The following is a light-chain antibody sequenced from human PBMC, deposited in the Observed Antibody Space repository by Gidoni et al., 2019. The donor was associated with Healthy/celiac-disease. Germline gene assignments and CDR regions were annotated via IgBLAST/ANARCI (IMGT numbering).Light chain of an antibody. CDR2: DVS. Sequence: QSALTQPASVSGSPGQSITISCTGTSRDVGGYNYVSWYQQHPGKAPKLMIYDVSNRPSGVSNRISGLQAEDEADYYCSSYTSSSTLDVVFGGGTKLTVL. CDR1: SRDVGGYNY. J-gene: IGLJ2*01. V-gene: IGLV2-14*01. CDR3: SSYTSSSTLDVV.